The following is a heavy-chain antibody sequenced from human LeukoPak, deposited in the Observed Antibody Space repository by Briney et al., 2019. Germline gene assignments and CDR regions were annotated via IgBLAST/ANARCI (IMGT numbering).Heavy chain of an antibody. V-gene: IGHV4-34*01. D-gene: IGHD3-10*01. J-gene: IGHJ5*02. CDR3: ARRVLLWFGGSPFDP. Sequence: SETLSLTCAVYGGSFSGYYWSWIRQPPGKGLEWIGEIDHSGSTNYSPSLKSRVTISVDTSKNQFSLNLNSVTAADTAVYYCARRVLLWFGGSPFDPWGQGTLVTVSS. CDR1: GGSFSGYY. CDR2: IDHSGST.